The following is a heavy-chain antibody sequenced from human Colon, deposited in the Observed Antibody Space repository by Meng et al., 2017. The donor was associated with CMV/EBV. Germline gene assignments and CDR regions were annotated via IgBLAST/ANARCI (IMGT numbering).Heavy chain of an antibody. J-gene: IGHJ5*02. D-gene: IGHD2-8*01. CDR2: VYYTGNT. CDR3: ARGRWCENGVCTEDHNFFGP. CDR1: GGSINTFY. V-gene: IGHV4-59*01. Sequence: SETLSLTCTVSGGSINTFYWSWIRQPPGKGLEFIGNVYYTGNTNYNPSLKSQVTMSVDTTKKQVSLKLTSMSAADTAVYYCARGRWCENGVCTEDHNFFGPWGQGTLVTVSS.